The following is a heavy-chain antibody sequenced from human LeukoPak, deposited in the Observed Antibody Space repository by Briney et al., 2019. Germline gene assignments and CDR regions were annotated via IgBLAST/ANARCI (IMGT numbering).Heavy chain of an antibody. D-gene: IGHD3-16*01. V-gene: IGHV3-48*01. CDR1: GFTFSSYS. Sequence: GGSLRLSCVASGFTFSSYSMNWVRQAPGKGLEWVSYISGSSGTIYYADSVKGLFTISRDNAKNSLYLQMNSLRAEDTAVYYCARRSEFGVLYYMDIWGKGTTVTVSS. CDR2: ISGSSGTI. J-gene: IGHJ6*03. CDR3: ARRSEFGVLYYMDI.